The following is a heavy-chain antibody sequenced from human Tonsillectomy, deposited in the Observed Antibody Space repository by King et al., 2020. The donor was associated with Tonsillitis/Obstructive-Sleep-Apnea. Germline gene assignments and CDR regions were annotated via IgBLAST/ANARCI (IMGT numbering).Heavy chain of an antibody. Sequence: QLQESGTGLVKPSETLSLTCTVSGGSISSYYWNWIRQPPGKGLAWIGYIYYSGSTNYNPSLKSRVTISVDTSKNQFSLKLSSVTAADGAVYYCAGGGVGATWGNWFDPWGQGTLVTVSS. J-gene: IGHJ5*02. CDR3: AGGGVGATWGNWFDP. V-gene: IGHV4-59*01. CDR1: GGSISSYY. D-gene: IGHD1-26*01. CDR2: IYYSGST.